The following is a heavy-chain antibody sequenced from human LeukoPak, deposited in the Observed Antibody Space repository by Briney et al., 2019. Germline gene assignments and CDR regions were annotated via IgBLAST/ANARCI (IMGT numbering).Heavy chain of an antibody. CDR3: ARNPSHMVRGWMVVGPVDP. D-gene: IGHD3-10*01. V-gene: IGHV4-59*01. J-gene: IGHJ5*02. CDR2: IYYSGST. CDR1: GCSISSYY. Sequence: SETLSLTCTVSGCSISSYYWSWIRQPPGKGLEWIGYIYYSGSTNYNPSLKSRATISVDTSKNQFSLQLSSVTAADTAVYYCARNPSHMVRGWMVVGPVDPWGQGTLVTVSS.